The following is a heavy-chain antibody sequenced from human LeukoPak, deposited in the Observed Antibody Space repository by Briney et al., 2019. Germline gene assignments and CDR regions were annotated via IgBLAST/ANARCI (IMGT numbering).Heavy chain of an antibody. CDR2: INPSGGST. J-gene: IGHJ4*02. Sequence: GASVKVSCKASGYTFTNYNIHWLRQAPGQGLEWMGIINPSGGSTSYAQKFQGRVTMTRDTSTSTVYMELSSLRSEDTAVYYCARYIYGYLHYWGQGTLVTVSS. CDR3: ARYIYGYLHY. CDR1: GYTFTNYN. V-gene: IGHV1-46*01. D-gene: IGHD5-18*01.